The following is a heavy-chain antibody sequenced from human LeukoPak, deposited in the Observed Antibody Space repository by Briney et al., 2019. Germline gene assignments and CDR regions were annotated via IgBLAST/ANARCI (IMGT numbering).Heavy chain of an antibody. CDR3: AKDVVRGSYYFSTFDY. CDR1: GFTFDDYA. D-gene: IGHD1-26*01. CDR2: ISWNSGSI. J-gene: IGHJ4*02. Sequence: GGSLRLSCAASGFTFDDYAMHWVRQAPGKGLEWVSGISWNSGSIGYADSVKGRFTISRDNAKNSLYLQMNSLRAEDTALYYCAKDVVRGSYYFSTFDYWGQGTLVTVSS. V-gene: IGHV3-9*01.